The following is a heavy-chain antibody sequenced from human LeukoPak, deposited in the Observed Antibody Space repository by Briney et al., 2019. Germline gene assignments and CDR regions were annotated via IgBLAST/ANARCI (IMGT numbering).Heavy chain of an antibody. V-gene: IGHV4-38-2*02. CDR1: GYSISSGFY. CDR3: ARTRDGYNYNDY. J-gene: IGHJ4*02. D-gene: IGHD5-24*01. Sequence: SETLSLTCTVPGYSISSGFYWGWIRQPPGKGLEWIGSIFRSGSTYSNPSLKSRVTITVDTSKNQFSLKLSSVTAADTAVYYCARTRDGYNYNDYWGQGTLVTVSS. CDR2: IFRSGST.